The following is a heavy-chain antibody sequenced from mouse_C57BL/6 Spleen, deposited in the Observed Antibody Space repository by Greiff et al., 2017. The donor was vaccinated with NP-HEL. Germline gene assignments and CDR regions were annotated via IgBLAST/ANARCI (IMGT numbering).Heavy chain of an antibody. Sequence: EVKLVESGGDLVKPGGSLKLSCAASGFTFSSYGMSWVRQTPDKRLEWVATISSGGSYTYYPDSVKGRFTISRDNAKNTLYLQMSSLKSEDTAMYYCARQGDYDGYYYAMDYWGQGTSVTVSS. D-gene: IGHD2-4*01. J-gene: IGHJ4*01. CDR3: ARQGDYDGYYYAMDY. CDR1: GFTFSSYG. V-gene: IGHV5-6*02. CDR2: ISSGGSYT.